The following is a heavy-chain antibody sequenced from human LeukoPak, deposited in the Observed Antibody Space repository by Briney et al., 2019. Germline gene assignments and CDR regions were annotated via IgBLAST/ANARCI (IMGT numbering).Heavy chain of an antibody. J-gene: IGHJ5*01. CDR2: MNPNCGNT. Sequence: ASVKVSCKASGYTFTSYDINWVRQATGQGLEWMGWMNPNCGNTGYAQKFQGRVTMTRNTSISTAYMELSSLRSEDTAVYYCARGRRLRYFDWFAYWGQGTLVTVSS. CDR1: GYTFTSYD. D-gene: IGHD3-9*01. CDR3: ARGRRLRYFDWFAY. V-gene: IGHV1-8*01.